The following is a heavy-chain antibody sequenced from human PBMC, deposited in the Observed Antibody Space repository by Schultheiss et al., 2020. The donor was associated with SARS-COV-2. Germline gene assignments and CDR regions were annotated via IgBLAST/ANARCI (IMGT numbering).Heavy chain of an antibody. CDR3: ARDRYSSGWPYYYYYYGMDV. J-gene: IGHJ6*02. D-gene: IGHD6-19*01. Sequence: SETLSLTCAISGDSVSSNSAAWNWIRQSPSRGLEWLGRTYYRSKWYNDYAVSVKSRITINPDTSKNQFSLKLSSVTAADTAVYYCARDRYSSGWPYYYYYYGMDVWGQGTTVTVSS. CDR1: GDSVSSNSAA. V-gene: IGHV6-1*01. CDR2: TYYRSKWYN.